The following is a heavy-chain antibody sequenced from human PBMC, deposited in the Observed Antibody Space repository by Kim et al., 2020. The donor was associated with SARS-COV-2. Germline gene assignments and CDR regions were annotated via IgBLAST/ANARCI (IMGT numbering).Heavy chain of an antibody. V-gene: IGHV4-59*01. J-gene: IGHJ6*02. CDR3: TRSPSGGGVWGSINGAIYYFYAMDV. Sequence: SETLSLTCTVSGGSISTYYWSWVRQPPGKGLEWIGYIYYSGNTNQNPSLRSRVTISIDTSKNQFSLRLSSVTAADTAMYYCTRSPSGGGVWGSINGAIYYFYAMDVWGQGTTVTVSS. CDR1: GGSISTYY. CDR2: IYYSGNT. D-gene: IGHD3-16*01.